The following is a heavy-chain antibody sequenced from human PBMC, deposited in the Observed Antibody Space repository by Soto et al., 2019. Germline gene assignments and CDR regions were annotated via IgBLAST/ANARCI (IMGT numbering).Heavy chain of an antibody. V-gene: IGHV1-8*01. D-gene: IGHD3-10*01. CDR3: ARGGTYGSGSYLTFYYYYYMDV. CDR1: GYTFTSYD. CDR2: MNPNSGNT. Sequence: QVQLVQSGAEVKKPGASVKVSCKASGYTFTSYDINWVRQATGQGLERMGWMNPNSGNTGYAQKFQGRVTMTRNTSISTAYMELSSLRSEDTAVYYCARGGTYGSGSYLTFYYYYYMDVWGKGTTVTVSS. J-gene: IGHJ6*03.